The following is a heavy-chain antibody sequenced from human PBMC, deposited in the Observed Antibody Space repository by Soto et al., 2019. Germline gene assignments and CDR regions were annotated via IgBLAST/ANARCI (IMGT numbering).Heavy chain of an antibody. CDR2: ITSSGGNT. V-gene: IGHV3-23*01. J-gene: IGHJ4*02. CDR3: AKDLYGDYEFDC. D-gene: IGHD4-17*01. CDR1: GFTFNNYA. Sequence: GGSLRLSCAASGFTFNNYAMSWVRQAPGKGLEWVSTITSSGGNTYYSDSVKGRFTISRDNSKNTLYLQMNSLRAEDTALYYCAKDLYGDYEFDCWGQGTLVTVSS.